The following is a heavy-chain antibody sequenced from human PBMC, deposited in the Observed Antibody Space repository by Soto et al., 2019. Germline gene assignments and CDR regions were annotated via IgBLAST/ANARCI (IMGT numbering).Heavy chain of an antibody. D-gene: IGHD2-15*01. CDR2: ISAYNGNT. CDR3: ARDIVVVVAANISYYYYGMDV. V-gene: IGHV1-18*01. J-gene: IGHJ6*02. Sequence: ASVKVSCKASGYTFTSYCISWVRQAPGQGLEWMGWISAYNGNTNYAQKLQGRVTMTTDTSTSTAYMELRSLRSDDTAVYYCARDIVVVVAANISYYYYGMDVWRQGTTVTVSS. CDR1: GYTFTSYC.